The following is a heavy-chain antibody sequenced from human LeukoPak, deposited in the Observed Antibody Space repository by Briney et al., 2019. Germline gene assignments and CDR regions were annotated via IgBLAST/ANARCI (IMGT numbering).Heavy chain of an antibody. J-gene: IGHJ1*01. CDR2: ISYGGRTT. V-gene: IGHV3-30*18. CDR3: AKEFASYTSGWFFQH. Sequence: GGSLRLSCAASGFTFSNAWMSWVRQAPGKGLEWLAVISYGGRTTFYADSVKGRFTISRDNSKNTVDLQMSSLRAEDTAVYYCAKEFASYTSGWFFQHWGQGTLVTVSS. CDR1: GFTFSNAW. D-gene: IGHD6-13*01.